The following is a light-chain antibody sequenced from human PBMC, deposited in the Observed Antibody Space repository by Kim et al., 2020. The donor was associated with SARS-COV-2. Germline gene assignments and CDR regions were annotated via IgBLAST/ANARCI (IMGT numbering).Light chain of an antibody. CDR2: AAS. J-gene: IGKJ1*01. CDR1: ESISTY. CDR3: QQNYSSPLT. V-gene: IGKV1-39*01. Sequence: ASVGDRVTITCRASESISTYLSWYQQKPGRAPNLLIYAASTLQSGVPSRFSGSGSATEFTLSISSLQPEDFATYYCQQNYSSPLTFGQGTKVDIK.